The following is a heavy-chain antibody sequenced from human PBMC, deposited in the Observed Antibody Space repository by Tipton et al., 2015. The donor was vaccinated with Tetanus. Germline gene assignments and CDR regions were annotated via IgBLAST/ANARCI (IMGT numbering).Heavy chain of an antibody. Sequence: SLRLSCAASGFIFSSYGIHWVRQAPGKGLEWVAVSWYDGTDKYYADSVKGRFTISRDNSKNTLYLQMNSLRAEDTAVYYCAREADGSGGSCFSGDFATWGQGTQVTVSS. V-gene: IGHV3-33*01. D-gene: IGHD2-15*01. CDR3: AREADGSGGSCFSGDFAT. J-gene: IGHJ4*02. CDR1: GFIFSSYG. CDR2: SWYDGTDK.